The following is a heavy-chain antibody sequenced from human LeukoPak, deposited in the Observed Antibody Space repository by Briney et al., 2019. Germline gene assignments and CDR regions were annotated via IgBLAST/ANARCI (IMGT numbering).Heavy chain of an antibody. CDR1: GYSFTSYW. Sequence: GESLKISCKGSGYSFTSYWIGWVRQMPGKGLEWMGIIYPGDSDTRYSPSFQGHVTISADKSSSTAYLQWSSLKASDTGIYYCATQSSAAGRGDWGQGTLVTVSS. J-gene: IGHJ4*02. D-gene: IGHD6-25*01. V-gene: IGHV5-51*01. CDR2: IYPGDSDT. CDR3: ATQSSAAGRGD.